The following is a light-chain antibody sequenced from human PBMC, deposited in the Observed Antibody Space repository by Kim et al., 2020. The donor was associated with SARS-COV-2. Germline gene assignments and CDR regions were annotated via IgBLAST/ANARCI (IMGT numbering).Light chain of an antibody. CDR1: SSDVGVYNY. V-gene: IGLV2-11*01. J-gene: IGLJ1*01. CDR3: CSYAGRYSFV. Sequence: QSALTQPRSVSGSPGQSVTISCTGTSSDVGVYNYVSWYQQHPGKAPKVTIYDVSKRPSGVPDRFSGSKSGNTASLTISGLQAEDEADYYCCSYAGRYSFVFGTGTKVTVL. CDR2: DVS.